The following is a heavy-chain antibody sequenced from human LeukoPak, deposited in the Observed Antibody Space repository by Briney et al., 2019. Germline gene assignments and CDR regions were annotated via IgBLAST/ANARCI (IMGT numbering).Heavy chain of an antibody. V-gene: IGHV4-34*01. CDR3: ATAGTTVTPFYYFDY. D-gene: IGHD4-17*01. CDR1: GGSFSGYY. Sequence: ETLSLTCAVYGGSFSGYYWSWIRQPPGKGLEWIGEINHSGSTNYNPSLKSRVTMSVDTSKNQFSLKLSSVTAADTAVYYCATAGTTVTPFYYFDYWGQGTLVTVSS. CDR2: INHSGST. J-gene: IGHJ4*02.